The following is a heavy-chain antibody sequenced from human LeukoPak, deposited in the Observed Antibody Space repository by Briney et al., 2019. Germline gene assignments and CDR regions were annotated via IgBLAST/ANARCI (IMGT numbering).Heavy chain of an antibody. CDR2: ISGSDNNT. CDR3: AKDPWNYEGGLEY. CDR1: GFTFSSYA. V-gene: IGHV3-23*01. J-gene: IGHJ4*02. D-gene: IGHD1-7*01. Sequence: PGGSLRLSCAASGFTFSSYAMSWVRQAPGKGLEWVSGISGSDNNTYYPDSVKGRFTISRDNSKNTLYLQMNSLRAEDTAVYYCAKDPWNYEGGLEYGGQGPLVTVSS.